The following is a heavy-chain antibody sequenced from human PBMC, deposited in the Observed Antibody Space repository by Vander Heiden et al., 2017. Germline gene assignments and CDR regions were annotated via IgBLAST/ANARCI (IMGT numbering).Heavy chain of an antibody. CDR3: ARGPASDFWSGYNWFDP. CDR2: ISSRSNTI. J-gene: IGHJ5*02. Sequence: EVQLVEAGGGLVQPGGSLRLSGGASGFPFSSCSMNWVRAAPGKGLEGVSYISSRSNTIYYADSVKGRCNISRDNAKNSLYLQLNSVKDQDTAVYYCARGPASDFWSGYNWFDPWGQGTLVTVSS. D-gene: IGHD3-3*01. V-gene: IGHV3-48*02. CDR1: GFPFSSCS.